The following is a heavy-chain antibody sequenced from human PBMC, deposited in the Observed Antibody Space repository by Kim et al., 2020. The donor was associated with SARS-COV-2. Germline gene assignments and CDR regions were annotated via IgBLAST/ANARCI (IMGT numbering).Heavy chain of an antibody. J-gene: IGHJ4*02. CDR2: ISGSGGST. Sequence: GGSLRLSCAASGFTFSSYAMSWVRQAPGKGLEWVSAISGSGGSTYYADSVKGRFTISRDNSKNTLYLQMNSLRAEDTAVYYCAKTREAPRWPERHPFDYWGQGTLVTVSS. CDR1: GFTFSSYA. D-gene: IGHD1-1*01. V-gene: IGHV3-23*01. CDR3: AKTREAPRWPERHPFDY.